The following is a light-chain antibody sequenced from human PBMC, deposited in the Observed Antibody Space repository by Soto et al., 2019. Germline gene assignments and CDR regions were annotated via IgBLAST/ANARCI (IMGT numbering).Light chain of an antibody. CDR2: GAS. Sequence: TQSPGTLSLSPGERATLSCRASQRVNSNYLAWYQQRPGHPPSLLISGASTRATGIPVRLSGSASGTGFTLTISSLQSEDFAVYFCQNYNNWWTFGQGTKVDIK. CDR1: QRVNSN. CDR3: QNYNNWWT. J-gene: IGKJ1*01. V-gene: IGKV3-15*01.